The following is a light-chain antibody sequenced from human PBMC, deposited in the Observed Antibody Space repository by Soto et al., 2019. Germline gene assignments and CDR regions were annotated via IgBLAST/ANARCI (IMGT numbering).Light chain of an antibody. CDR1: SSNIGSYF. Sequence: QSVLTQPPSVSGAPGQRVTISCSGSSSNIGSYFVCWYHHLPGTAPKLLIYRNNERPSGVPDRFSGSKSGTSASLAINGLRSGDEADYYCASWDDGRNLFGTGTKVTVL. CDR3: ASWDDGRNL. J-gene: IGLJ1*01. CDR2: RNN. V-gene: IGLV1-47*01.